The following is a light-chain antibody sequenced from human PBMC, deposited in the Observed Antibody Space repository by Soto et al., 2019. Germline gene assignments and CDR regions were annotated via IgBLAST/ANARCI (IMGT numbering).Light chain of an antibody. CDR3: QQLNNFPYI. V-gene: IGKV1-9*01. J-gene: IGKJ2*01. Sequence: DIQVTQSPSFLSASVGDRVTITCRASQGINTYLAWYQQKPGKAPKLLIYTASTLQSGVPSRFSGSGSGTDFTLTINSLQPEDFATYYCQQLNNFPYIFGQGTKLEIK. CDR2: TAS. CDR1: QGINTY.